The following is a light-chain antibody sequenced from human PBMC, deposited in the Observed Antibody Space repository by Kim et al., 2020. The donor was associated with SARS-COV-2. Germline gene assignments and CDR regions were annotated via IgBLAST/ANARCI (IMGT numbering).Light chain of an antibody. Sequence: PGEGTTLSCRASKSVSSGYMAWYQQKPGQTPSLLIYGTSTRAAGIPGRFSVSGSGTEFTLTISRLEPDDFAVYYCQQYGSTRTWTFGQGTKVDIK. V-gene: IGKV3-20*01. CDR3: QQYGSTRTWT. CDR1: KSVSSGY. CDR2: GTS. J-gene: IGKJ1*01.